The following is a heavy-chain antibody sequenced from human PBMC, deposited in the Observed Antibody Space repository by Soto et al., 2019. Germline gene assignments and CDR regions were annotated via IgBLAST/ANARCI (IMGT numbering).Heavy chain of an antibody. Sequence: ASVKVSCKASGYTFTSYGISWVRQAPGQGLEWMGWMNPNSGNTGYAQKFQGRVTMTRNTSISTAYMELSSLRSEDTAVYYCARGRGIAAAGRSLGYWGQGTLVTVSS. D-gene: IGHD6-13*01. CDR2: MNPNSGNT. CDR3: ARGRGIAAAGRSLGY. V-gene: IGHV1-8*02. CDR1: GYTFTSYG. J-gene: IGHJ4*02.